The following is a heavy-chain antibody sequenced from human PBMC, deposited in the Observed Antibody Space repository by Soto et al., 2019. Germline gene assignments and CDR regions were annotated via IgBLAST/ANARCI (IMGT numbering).Heavy chain of an antibody. CDR2: IIPIFGTA. D-gene: IGHD4-17*01. CDR3: ASLTTVVTNWFDP. J-gene: IGHJ5*02. CDR1: GGTFSSYA. Sequence: ASVKVSCKASGGTFSSYAISWVRQAPGQGLEWMGGIIPIFGTANYAQKFQGRVTITADESTSTAYMELSSLRSEDTAVYYCASLTTVVTNWFDPWGQGTLVTVSS. V-gene: IGHV1-69*13.